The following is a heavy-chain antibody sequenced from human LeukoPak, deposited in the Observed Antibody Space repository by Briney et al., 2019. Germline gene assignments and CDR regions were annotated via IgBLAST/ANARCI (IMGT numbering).Heavy chain of an antibody. V-gene: IGHV1-46*01. CDR2: INSSGGST. J-gene: IGHJ5*02. Sequence: ASVKVSCKASGYIFTSYNMYWVRQAPGQGLEWKGIINSSGGSTNYAQKFQGRVTMTRDMSTSTVYMELSSLRSEDTAVYYCARGLTITEGWQFDPWGQGTRVTVSS. CDR1: GYIFTSYN. CDR3: ARGLTITEGWQFDP. D-gene: IGHD3-9*01.